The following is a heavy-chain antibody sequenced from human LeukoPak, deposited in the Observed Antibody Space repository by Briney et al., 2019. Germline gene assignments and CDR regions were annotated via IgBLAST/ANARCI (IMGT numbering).Heavy chain of an antibody. CDR3: AKIKGSGDFWSGLYYYYYMDV. CDR2: ISGSGGST. D-gene: IGHD3-3*01. V-gene: IGHV3-23*01. CDR1: GFTFSSYA. J-gene: IGHJ6*03. Sequence: GGSLRLSCAASGFTFSSYAMSWVRQAPGKGLEWVSAISGSGGSTYYADSVKGRSTISRDNSKNTLYLQINSLRAEDTAVYYCAKIKGSGDFWSGLYYYYYMDVWGKGTTVTVSS.